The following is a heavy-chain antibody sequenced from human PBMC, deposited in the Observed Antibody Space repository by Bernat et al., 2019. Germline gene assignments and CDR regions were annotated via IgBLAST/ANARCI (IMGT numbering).Heavy chain of an antibody. CDR2: ISYDGSNK. D-gene: IGHD3-22*01. V-gene: IGHV3-30-3*01. J-gene: IGHJ4*02. Sequence: QVQLVESGGGVVQPGRSLRLSCAASGFTFSSYAMHWVRQAPGKGLEWVAVISYDGSNKYYADSVKGRFTISRDNSKNTLYLQMNSLRAEDTAVYYCARGGRGLYYYDSSLDYWGQGTLVTVSS. CDR1: GFTFSSYA. CDR3: ARGGRGLYYYDSSLDY.